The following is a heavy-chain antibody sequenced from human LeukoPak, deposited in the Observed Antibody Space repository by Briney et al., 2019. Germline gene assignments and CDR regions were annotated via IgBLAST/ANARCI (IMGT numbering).Heavy chain of an antibody. CDR2: ISFDGSIE. CDR3: AKDSDIAVAGSDDALDV. CDR1: GFTFSSYG. J-gene: IGHJ3*01. Sequence: GGSLRLSCAASGFTFSSYGMHWVRQTPAKGLEWVALISFDGSIEYYADSVKGRFTISRDNSKNTLFLQMNSLRPEDTAVYYCAKDSDIAVAGSDDALDVWGQGTMVTVSS. V-gene: IGHV3-30*18. D-gene: IGHD6-19*01.